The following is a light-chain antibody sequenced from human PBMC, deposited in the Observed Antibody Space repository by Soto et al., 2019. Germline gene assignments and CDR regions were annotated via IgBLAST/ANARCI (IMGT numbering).Light chain of an antibody. CDR3: QQYKRYAVT. CDR2: DAS. Sequence: DIQTTQSPSTLSASVGDRVTITCRASQSASTFLAWYQQKPGQAPKLLIYDASTLQSGVPSRFSASGSGTEFALTISGLQPDDFAVYYCQQYKRYAVTFGQGTKVDI. J-gene: IGKJ1*01. V-gene: IGKV1-5*01. CDR1: QSASTF.